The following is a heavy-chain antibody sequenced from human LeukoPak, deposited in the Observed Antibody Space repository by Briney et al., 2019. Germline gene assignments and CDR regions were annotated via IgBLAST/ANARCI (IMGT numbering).Heavy chain of an antibody. V-gene: IGHV4-59*01. D-gene: IGHD6-19*01. Sequence: GSLRLSCGASGFSFSKAWMSWVRQAPGKGLEWIGYIYYSGSTNYNPSLKSRVTISVDTSNNQFSLKLTSVTAADTAVYYCAGDYSSGSYWFDPWGQGTLVTVSS. CDR1: GFSFSKAW. J-gene: IGHJ5*02. CDR2: IYYSGST. CDR3: AGDYSSGSYWFDP.